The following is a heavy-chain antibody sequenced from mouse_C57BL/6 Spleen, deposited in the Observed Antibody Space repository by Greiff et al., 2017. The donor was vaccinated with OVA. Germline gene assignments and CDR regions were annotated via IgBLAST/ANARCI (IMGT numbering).Heavy chain of an antibody. CDR2: ISSGSSTI. V-gene: IGHV5-17*01. CDR1: GFTFSDYG. Sequence: EVKLMESGGGLVKPGGSLKLSCAASGFTFSDYGMHWVRQAPEKGLEWVAYISSGSSTIYYADTVKGRFTISRDNAKNTLFLQMTSLRSEYTAMYYCARQGLRRNFDYWGQGTTLTVSS. D-gene: IGHD2-4*01. CDR3: ARQGLRRNFDY. J-gene: IGHJ2*01.